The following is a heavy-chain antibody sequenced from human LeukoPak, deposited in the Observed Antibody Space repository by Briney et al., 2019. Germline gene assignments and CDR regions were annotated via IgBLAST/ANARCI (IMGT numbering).Heavy chain of an antibody. Sequence: GGSLRLSCAASGFTFSGYGMHWVRQAPGKGLEWVAFIRYDGSNKYYADSVKGRFTISRDNSKNTLYLQMNSLRAEDTAVYYCAKAGIVVVPAAIGDYWGQGTLVTVSS. D-gene: IGHD2-2*02. CDR3: AKAGIVVVPAAIGDY. CDR2: IRYDGSNK. J-gene: IGHJ4*02. CDR1: GFTFSGYG. V-gene: IGHV3-30*02.